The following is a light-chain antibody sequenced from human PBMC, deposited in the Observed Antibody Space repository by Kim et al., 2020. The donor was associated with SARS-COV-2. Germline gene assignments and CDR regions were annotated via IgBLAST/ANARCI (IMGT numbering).Light chain of an antibody. Sequence: SPGERATLSCRASQLLSRNLAWYQQKPGQAPRLLIYGASTRATGIPARFSGSGSGTEFTLTISTLQSEDFAVYYCQQYNKWPPGTFGQGTKVDIK. V-gene: IGKV3-15*01. CDR3: QQYNKWPPGT. J-gene: IGKJ1*01. CDR1: QLLSRN. CDR2: GAS.